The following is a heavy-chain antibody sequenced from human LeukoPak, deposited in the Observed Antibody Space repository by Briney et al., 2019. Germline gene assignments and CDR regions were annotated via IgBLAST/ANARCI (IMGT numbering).Heavy chain of an antibody. D-gene: IGHD1-14*01. CDR3: ARGVTGDY. CDR2: ISSGGSTV. Sequence: GGSLRLSCAASGFTFSDYSMSWIRQAPGKGLEWVTYISSGGSTVYYADSVKGRFSLSRDNAKNSLYLKMNILRAEDSAVYHCARGVTGDYWGQGTLVTVSS. CDR1: GFTFSDYS. V-gene: IGHV3-11*04. J-gene: IGHJ4*02.